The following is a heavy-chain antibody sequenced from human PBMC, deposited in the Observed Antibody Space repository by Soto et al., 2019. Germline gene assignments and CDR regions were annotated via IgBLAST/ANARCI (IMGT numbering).Heavy chain of an antibody. V-gene: IGHV4-61*08. CDR1: GGSISSGDYY. D-gene: IGHD2-2*01. CDR3: AREVPIVVVPAARRGGGFDP. CDR2: IYYSGST. Sequence: SETLSLTCTVSGGSISSGDYYWSWIRQPPGKGLEWIGYIYYSGSTNYNPSLKGRVTISVDTSKNQFSLKLSSVTAADTAVYYCAREVPIVVVPAARRGGGFDPWGQGTLVTVSS. J-gene: IGHJ5*02.